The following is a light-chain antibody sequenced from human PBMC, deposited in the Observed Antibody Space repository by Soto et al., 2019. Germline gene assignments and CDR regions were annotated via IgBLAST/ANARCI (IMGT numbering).Light chain of an antibody. V-gene: IGLV3-21*02. J-gene: IGLJ1*01. CDR2: DDG. CDR1: NIESKS. Sequence: SYVLTQPPSVSVAPGQTARMTCGGDNIESKSVHWYQQKPGQAPVLVVFDDGDRPSGIPERFSGSNSGNTATLTISRVEAEYEADYHWQVWDSRSDHYVFGTGTKLTVL. CDR3: QVWDSRSDHYV.